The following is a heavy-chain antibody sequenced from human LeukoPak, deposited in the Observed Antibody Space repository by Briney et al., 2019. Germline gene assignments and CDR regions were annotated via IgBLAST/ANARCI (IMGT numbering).Heavy chain of an antibody. CDR2: ISSSGSTI. V-gene: IGHV3-11*01. CDR3: TKDVSPLFFYDTTAYSSYFDF. Sequence: GGSLRLSCAASGFTFSDYYMSWIRQAPGKGLEWVSYISSSGSTIYYADSVRGRFTISRDSAKKSLHLQMNSLRAEDTALYYCTKDVSPLFFYDTTAYSSYFDFWGPGALVTVSS. J-gene: IGHJ4*02. D-gene: IGHD2/OR15-2a*01. CDR1: GFTFSDYY.